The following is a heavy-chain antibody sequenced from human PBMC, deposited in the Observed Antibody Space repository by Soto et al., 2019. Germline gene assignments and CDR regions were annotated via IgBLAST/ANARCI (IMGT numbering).Heavy chain of an antibody. CDR3: AKLSTGVADADY. CDR1: VFTFPKSW. V-gene: IGHV3-7*03. CDR2: IKLDGSEE. D-gene: IGHD1-1*01. J-gene: IGHJ4*02. Sequence: PGWSLRLSWAVSVFTFPKSWMSWVRQAPGKGLEWVANIKLDGSEEYYVDSVKSRFTISRDNAKNSLYLQMDSLRAEDSAVYYCAKLSTGVADADYWGQGTLVTVSS.